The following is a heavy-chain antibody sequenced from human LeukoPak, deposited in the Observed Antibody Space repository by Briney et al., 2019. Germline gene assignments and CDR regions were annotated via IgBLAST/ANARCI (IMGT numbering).Heavy chain of an antibody. Sequence: SETLSLTCAVYGGSFSGYYWSWIRQPPEKGLEWIGEINHSGSTNYNPSLKSRVTISVDTSKNQFSLKLSSVTAADTAVYYCTRAQRTRYSSGWYVYWGQGTLVTVSS. CDR1: GGSFSGYY. CDR2: INHSGST. D-gene: IGHD6-19*01. CDR3: TRAQRTRYSSGWYVY. V-gene: IGHV4-34*01. J-gene: IGHJ4*02.